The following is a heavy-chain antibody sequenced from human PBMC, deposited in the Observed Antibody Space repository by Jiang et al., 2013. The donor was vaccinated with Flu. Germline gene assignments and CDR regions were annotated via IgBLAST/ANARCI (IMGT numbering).Heavy chain of an antibody. J-gene: IGHJ3*02. CDR2: FDPEDGET. V-gene: IGHV1-24*01. CDR3: ATVREDSGRHRWGAFDI. D-gene: IGHD1-26*01. CDR1: EYTLTELS. Sequence: EVKKPGPSVKVVLPRFPEYTLTELSMHWVRQAPGKGLEWMGGFDPEDGETIYAQKFQGRVTMTEDTSTDTAYMELSSLRSEDTAVYYCATVREDSGRHRWGAFDIWGQGTMVTVSS.